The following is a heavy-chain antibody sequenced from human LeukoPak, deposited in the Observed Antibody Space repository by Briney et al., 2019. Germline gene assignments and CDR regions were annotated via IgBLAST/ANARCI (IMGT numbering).Heavy chain of an antibody. CDR2: IYHSGST. D-gene: IGHD1-26*01. V-gene: IGHV4-4*02. Sequence: PSETLSLTCAVSGGSISSSNWWSWVRQPPGKGLEWIGEIYHSGSTNYNPSLKSRVTISVDTSKNQFSLKLSSVTAADTAVYYCAGTSKYSGSYVPRRWPFDYWGQGTLVTVSS. CDR3: AGTSKYSGSYVPRRWPFDY. CDR1: GGSISSSNW. J-gene: IGHJ4*02.